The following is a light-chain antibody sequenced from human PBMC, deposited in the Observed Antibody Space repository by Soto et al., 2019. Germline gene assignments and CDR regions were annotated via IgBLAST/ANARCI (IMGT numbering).Light chain of an antibody. CDR1: QGIRDE. J-gene: IGKJ1*01. CDR2: KAS. CDR3: QHYNSYSEA. Sequence: IQMTQSPSSLSASVGDRVTITCRASQGIRDELGWYQQKAGKAPNLLIYKASTLKSGVPSRFSGSGAGTEFTLTICSLQPDDFATYYCQHYNSYSEAFGQGTKVDSK. V-gene: IGKV1-5*03.